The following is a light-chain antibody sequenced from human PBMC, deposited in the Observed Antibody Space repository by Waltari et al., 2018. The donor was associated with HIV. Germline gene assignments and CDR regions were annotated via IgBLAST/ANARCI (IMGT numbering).Light chain of an antibody. CDR2: DVS. J-gene: IGLJ2*01. CDR3: CSYAGSYTGV. Sequence: QSALTQPRSVSGSPGQSVTISCTGTSSDVGGYNYVSWYQQHPGKAPKLMIYDVSTRPSGVPVRCSGSKSGNTASLTISGLQAEDEADYYCCSYAGSYTGVFGGGTKLTVL. CDR1: SSDVGGYNY. V-gene: IGLV2-11*01.